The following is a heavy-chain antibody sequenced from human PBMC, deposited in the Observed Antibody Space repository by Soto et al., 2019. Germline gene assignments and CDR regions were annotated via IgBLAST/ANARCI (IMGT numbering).Heavy chain of an antibody. Sequence: SETLSLTCAVSGGSFSGYYWGWVRQPPGKGLEWVGEINYSGSTNYNPSLKRRVTISVDTSKNQVSLKVTSVTAADTAMYYCARRNYFYALDVWGQGTTVPVS. J-gene: IGHJ6*02. V-gene: IGHV4-34*01. CDR2: INYSGST. CDR3: ARRNYFYALDV. CDR1: GGSFSGYY.